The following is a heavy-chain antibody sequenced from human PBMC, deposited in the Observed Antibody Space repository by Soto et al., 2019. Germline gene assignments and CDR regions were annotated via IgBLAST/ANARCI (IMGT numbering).Heavy chain of an antibody. CDR3: ARDHKGGIKGHLDV. V-gene: IGHV3-30*04. J-gene: IGHJ3*01. CDR1: GFTFRNYA. CDR2: ISFDGSDT. D-gene: IGHD3-16*01. Sequence: QVHLVESVGGVVQPGRSLRLSCAASGFTFRNYAMHWVHQAPHKGLEWVAVISFDGSDTYYADSVKGRFTISRDTYRNTPYLEMNMLGAEDTVLYYCARDHKGGIKGHLDV.